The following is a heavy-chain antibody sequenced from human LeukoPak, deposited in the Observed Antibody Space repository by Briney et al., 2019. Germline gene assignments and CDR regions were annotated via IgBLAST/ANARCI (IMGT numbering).Heavy chain of an antibody. J-gene: IGHJ4*02. D-gene: IGHD4-17*01. CDR1: GYTFTGYY. Sequence: ASVKVSCKASGYTFTGYYMHWVRQAPGQGLEWMGRINPNSGGTDYAQKFQGRVTMTRDTSISTAYLAFSRLRSDDTAVYYCARDWSMTTLDYWGQGTLVTVSS. CDR2: INPNSGGT. CDR3: ARDWSMTTLDY. V-gene: IGHV1-2*06.